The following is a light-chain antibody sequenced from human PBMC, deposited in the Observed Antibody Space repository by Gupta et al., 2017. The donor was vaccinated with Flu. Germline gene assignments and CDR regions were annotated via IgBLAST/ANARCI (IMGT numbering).Light chain of an antibody. CDR1: QSIGVD. J-gene: IGKJ5*01. Sequence: EVVMTQSPLILSVSPGEGVTLSCRASQSIGVDLAWYQQKHGQPPRPLIYDASFRASGVPIRFSAGGSETEFTLTINSLQPEDFAVYFCQQFTNWPFTFGQGTRLDIK. V-gene: IGKV3-15*01. CDR2: DAS. CDR3: QQFTNWPFT.